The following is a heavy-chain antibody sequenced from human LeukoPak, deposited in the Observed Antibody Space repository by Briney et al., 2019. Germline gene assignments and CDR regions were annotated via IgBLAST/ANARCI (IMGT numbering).Heavy chain of an antibody. CDR2: ISYDGSNK. CDR1: GFTFSSYA. CDR3: ARVATPSSSWSRYYYYYYMDV. Sequence: GGSLRLSCAASGFTFSSYAMHWVRQAPGKGLEWVAVISYDGSNKYYADSVKGRFTISRDNSKNTLYLQMNSLRAEDTAVYYCARVATPSSSWSRYYYYYYMDVWGKGTTVTISS. D-gene: IGHD6-13*01. V-gene: IGHV3-30*04. J-gene: IGHJ6*03.